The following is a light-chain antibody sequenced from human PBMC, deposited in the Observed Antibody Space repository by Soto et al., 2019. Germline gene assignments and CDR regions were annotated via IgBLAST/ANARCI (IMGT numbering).Light chain of an antibody. CDR3: QQYNTWPPYT. Sequence: EILMPQSPATLSVSPGERATLSCRASQTISSNLAWYQQKPGQAPRLLIYGASTRATGIPARFSGSGSGTEFTLTISSLQSEDFAVYYCQQYNTWPPYTFGQGTKLEIK. CDR1: QTISSN. J-gene: IGKJ2*01. CDR2: GAS. V-gene: IGKV3-15*01.